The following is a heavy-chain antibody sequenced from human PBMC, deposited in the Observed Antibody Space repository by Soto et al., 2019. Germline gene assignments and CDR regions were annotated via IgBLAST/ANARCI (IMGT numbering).Heavy chain of an antibody. CDR2: ISNGGDYI. CDR3: ARDESAGSSIRY. CDR1: GSPFSTYG. V-gene: IGHV3-21*01. Sequence: EVQVVESGGGLVKPGGSLRLSCTASGSPFSTYGMNWVRQAPGKGLEWVSSISNGGDYIYYADSVQGRFTISRDNAKNSLYLQMSSLRVEYTAVYFCARDESAGSSIRYWGQGTLVTVSS. J-gene: IGHJ4*02. D-gene: IGHD6-13*01.